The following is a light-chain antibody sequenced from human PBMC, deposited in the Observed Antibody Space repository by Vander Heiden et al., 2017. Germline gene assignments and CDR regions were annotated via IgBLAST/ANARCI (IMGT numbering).Light chain of an antibody. J-gene: IGKJ4*01. CDR2: AAS. CDR3: QQSDSTPLT. V-gene: IGKV1-39*01. CDR1: QSISSY. Sequence: DFQMTQSPSSLSASVGDRVTITFRASQSISSYLNWYQQKPGKAPKLLIYAASSLQSGVPSRFSGSGSGTDFTLTISRLQPEDFATYYCQQSDSTPLTFGGGTKVEIK.